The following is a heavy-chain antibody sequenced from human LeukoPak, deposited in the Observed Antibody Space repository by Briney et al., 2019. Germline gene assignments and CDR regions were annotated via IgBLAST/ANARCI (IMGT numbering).Heavy chain of an antibody. CDR3: ARAVTTTNYYYYYMDV. CDR1: GYPFTSFE. D-gene: IGHD4-17*01. CDR2: INPNSGGT. Sequence: ASVKVSCKASGYPFTSFEINWVRQATGQGLEWMGWINPNSGGTNYAQKFQGRVTMTGDTSISTAYMELSRLRSDDTAVYYCARAVTTTNYYYYYMDVWGKGTTVTISS. V-gene: IGHV1-2*02. J-gene: IGHJ6*03.